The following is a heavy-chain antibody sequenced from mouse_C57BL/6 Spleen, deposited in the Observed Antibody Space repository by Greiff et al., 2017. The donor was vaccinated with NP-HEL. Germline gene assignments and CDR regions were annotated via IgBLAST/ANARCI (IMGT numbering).Heavy chain of an antibody. CDR2: INPSSGYT. V-gene: IGHV1-4*01. CDR1: GYTFTSYT. J-gene: IGHJ1*03. D-gene: IGHD1-1*01. CDR3: ARDYYGSSGDGYCDV. Sequence: VQLQQSGAELARPGASVKMSCKASGYTFTSYTMHWVKQRPGQGLEWIGYINPSSGYTQYNQKFKDKAPLTADKSSSTAYMQLSSLTSEDSAVYDCARDYYGSSGDGYCDVWGTGTTVTVSS.